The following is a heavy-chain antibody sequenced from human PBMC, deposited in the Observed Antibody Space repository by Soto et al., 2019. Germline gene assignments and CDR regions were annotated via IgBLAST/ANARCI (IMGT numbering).Heavy chain of an antibody. CDR3: ARDRLMATAGTARHYFGLDV. V-gene: IGHV4-31*03. J-gene: IGHJ6*02. CDR2: IYYSGNT. CDR1: GGSIRSGGYY. D-gene: IGHD5-18*01. Sequence: LSLTCTVSGGSIRSGGYYWSWVRQNPRKGLEWIGNIYYSGNTYYNPSLKSRLTISVDTSKNQFSLNLSSVTAADTAVYYCARDRLMATAGTARHYFGLDVWGQGTTVTVSS.